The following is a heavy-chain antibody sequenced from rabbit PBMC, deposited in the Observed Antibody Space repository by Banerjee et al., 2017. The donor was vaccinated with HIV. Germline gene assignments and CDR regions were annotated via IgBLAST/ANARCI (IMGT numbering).Heavy chain of an antibody. V-gene: IGHV1S40*01. J-gene: IGHJ4*01. D-gene: IGHD4-2*01. CDR3: AREAGSAGYGWTDLVL. Sequence: WVRQPPGKGLEWSACIYSGGTGSTWYASWAKGRFTISKTSSTTVILQMTSLTAADTATYFCAREAGSAGYGWTDLVLWGQGTLVTVS. CDR2: IYSGGTGST.